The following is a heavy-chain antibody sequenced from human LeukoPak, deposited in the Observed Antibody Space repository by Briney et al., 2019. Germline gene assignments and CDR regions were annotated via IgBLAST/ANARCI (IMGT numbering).Heavy chain of an antibody. CDR3: AKGSGSGSYVFDY. CDR2: ISGSGGST. D-gene: IGHD3-10*01. CDR1: GFTFSSYA. J-gene: IGHJ4*02. V-gene: IGHV3-23*01. Sequence: GGSLRLSCAASGFTFSSYAMTWVRQAPGKGLGWVSAISGSGGSTDYADSVKGRFTISRDNSKNTLYLQMNSLRAEDTAVYYCAKGSGSGSYVFDYWGQGTLVTVSS.